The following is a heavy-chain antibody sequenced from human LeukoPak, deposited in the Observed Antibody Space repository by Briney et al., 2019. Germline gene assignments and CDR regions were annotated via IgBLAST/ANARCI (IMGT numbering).Heavy chain of an antibody. D-gene: IGHD3-22*01. V-gene: IGHV1-2*02. CDR2: INPNSGGT. Sequence: GASVTVSCKASGYTFTGYYMHWVRQAPGQGREWMGWINPNSGGTNYAQKFQGRVTMTRDTSISTAYMELSRLRSDDTAVYYCARGGRYDSSGYYFGNLEGENDYWGQGTLVTVSS. CDR1: GYTFTGYY. J-gene: IGHJ4*02. CDR3: ARGGRYDSSGYYFGNLEGENDY.